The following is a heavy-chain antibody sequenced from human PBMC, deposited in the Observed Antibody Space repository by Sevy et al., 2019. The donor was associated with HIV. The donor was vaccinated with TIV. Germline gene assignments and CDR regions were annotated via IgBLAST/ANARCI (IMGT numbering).Heavy chain of an antibody. CDR1: GGTFSSYA. Sequence: ASVKVSCKASGGTFSSYAISWVRQAPGQGLEWMGGIIPIFGTANYAQKFQGRVTITADESTSTAYMELSSPRSEDTAVYYCARAYCGGDCYSGWCFDLWGRGTLVTVSS. V-gene: IGHV1-69*13. CDR3: ARAYCGGDCYSGWCFDL. D-gene: IGHD2-21*02. CDR2: IIPIFGTA. J-gene: IGHJ2*01.